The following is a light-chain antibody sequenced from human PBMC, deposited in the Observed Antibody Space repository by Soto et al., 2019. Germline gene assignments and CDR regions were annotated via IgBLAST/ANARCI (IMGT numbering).Light chain of an antibody. V-gene: IGKV1-5*03. CDR1: QSISIW. J-gene: IGKJ1*01. CDR2: MAS. Sequence: DIQMTQSPSTLSASVGDRVTITCGASQSISIWLAWYQQKPGKVPKLLIYMASRLESGVPSRFSGSGSGTEFTLTISSLQPDDFATYYCQQYKSYSRTFGQGTKVEIK. CDR3: QQYKSYSRT.